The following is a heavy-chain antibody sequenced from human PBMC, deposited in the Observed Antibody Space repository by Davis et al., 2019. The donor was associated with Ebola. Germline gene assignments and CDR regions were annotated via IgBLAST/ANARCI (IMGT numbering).Heavy chain of an antibody. V-gene: IGHV1-46*01. CDR1: GYTFTSYY. J-gene: IGHJ6*02. Sequence: ASVKVSCKASGYTFTSYYMHWVRQAPGQGLEWMGIINPSGGSTSYAQKFQGRVTMTRDTSTSTVYMELSSLRSEDTAVYYCARLGTDIVVVPNDYYYYGMDVWGQGTTVTVSS. D-gene: IGHD2-2*01. CDR2: INPSGGST. CDR3: ARLGTDIVVVPNDYYYYGMDV.